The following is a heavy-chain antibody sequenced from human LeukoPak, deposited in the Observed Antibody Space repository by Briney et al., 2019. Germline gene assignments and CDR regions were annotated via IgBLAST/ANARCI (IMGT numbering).Heavy chain of an antibody. V-gene: IGHV2-70*11. CDR2: IDWDDDK. D-gene: IGHD6-19*01. Sequence: SGPTLVNPTQTLTLTCTFSGFSLSTGGMCVNWIRQVPGKALEWLARIDWDDDKYYSTSLKTRLTISKDTSKNQVVITMTNMDPVDTATYYCARRRSSSGYYNFDYWGQGIPVTVSS. CDR1: GFSLSTGGMC. CDR3: ARRRSSSGYYNFDY. J-gene: IGHJ4*02.